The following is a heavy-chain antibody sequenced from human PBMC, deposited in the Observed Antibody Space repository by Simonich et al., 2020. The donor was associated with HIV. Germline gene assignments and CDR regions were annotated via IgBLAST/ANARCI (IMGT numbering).Heavy chain of an antibody. CDR2: INHSGCT. D-gene: IGHD6-13*01. V-gene: IGHV4-34*01. CDR3: ARLTAGGLGEYFQH. CDR1: GGSFSGYY. Sequence: QVQLQQWGAGLLKPSETLSLTCAVYGGSFSGYYWSWIRQPPGKGLGWIGEINHSGCTNDNPTRKGRFTRSVDTSKNQFSLKLSSVTAADTAVYYCARLTAGGLGEYFQHWGQGTLVTVSS. J-gene: IGHJ1*01.